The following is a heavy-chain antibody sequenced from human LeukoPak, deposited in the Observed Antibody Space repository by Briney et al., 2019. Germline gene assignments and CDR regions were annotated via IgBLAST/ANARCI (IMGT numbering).Heavy chain of an antibody. CDR1: GFTFRSYT. CDR3: SYSTSWYYFDY. J-gene: IGHJ4*02. Sequence: GGSLRLSCAASGFTFRSYTMNWVRQAPGKGLEWVSYISSSSHIYDADSVKGRFTISRDNAKNSLYLQMNSLRAEDTAVYYCSYSTSWYYFDYWGQGTLVIVSS. V-gene: IGHV3-21*01. D-gene: IGHD6-13*01. CDR2: ISSSSHI.